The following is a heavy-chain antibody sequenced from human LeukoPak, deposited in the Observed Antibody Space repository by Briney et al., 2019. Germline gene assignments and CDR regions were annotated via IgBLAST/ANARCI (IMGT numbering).Heavy chain of an antibody. J-gene: IGHJ3*02. CDR2: ISSSSSYI. V-gene: IGHV3-21*01. CDR3: ARARKYCTNGVCYTGDDAFDI. CDR1: GFTFSSYS. Sequence: GGSLRLSCAASGFTFSSYSMNWVRQAPGKGLEWVSSISSSSSYIYYADSEKGRFTISRDNAKNSLYLQMNSLRAEDTAVYYCARARKYCTNGVCYTGDDAFDIWGQGTMVTVSS. D-gene: IGHD2-8*01.